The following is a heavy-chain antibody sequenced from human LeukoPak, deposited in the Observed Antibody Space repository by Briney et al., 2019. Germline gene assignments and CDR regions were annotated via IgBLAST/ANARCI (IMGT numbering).Heavy chain of an antibody. J-gene: IGHJ4*02. CDR1: GFSFSRHG. Sequence: GRSLRLSCAASGFSFSRHGMYWVRQAPGKGLEWVAVIWFDGTNKYYADSVKGRFTVSRDNFKNTLNLQMNSLRAEDTAVYYCAREFYDSSGYNYLDSWDQGTLVTVSS. D-gene: IGHD3-22*01. CDR3: AREFYDSSGYNYLDS. CDR2: IWFDGTNK. V-gene: IGHV3-33*07.